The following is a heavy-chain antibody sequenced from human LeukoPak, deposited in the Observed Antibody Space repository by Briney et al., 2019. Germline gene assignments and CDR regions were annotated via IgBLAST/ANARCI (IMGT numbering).Heavy chain of an antibody. CDR1: GFTFSSYG. CDR2: ISYDGSNK. Sequence: GGSLRLSCAASGFTFSSYGMHWVRQAPGNGLEWVAVISYDGSNKYYADSVKGRFTTSRDNSKNTLYLQMNSLRAEDTAVYYCAKEFGGAFDYWGQGTLVTVSS. V-gene: IGHV3-30*18. D-gene: IGHD3-16*01. J-gene: IGHJ4*02. CDR3: AKEFGGAFDY.